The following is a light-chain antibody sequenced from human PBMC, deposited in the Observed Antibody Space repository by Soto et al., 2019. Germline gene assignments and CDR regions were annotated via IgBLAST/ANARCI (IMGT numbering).Light chain of an antibody. CDR3: QQANSFPLT. Sequence: DIQMTQSPPSVSASVGDRVTITCRASQAINNWLAWYQQKPGHAPKLLIYATSTLQTGVPSRFSGSGSGTDFTLTISSLQPEGFATYYCQQANSFPLTFGAGTKVEFK. CDR1: QAINNW. J-gene: IGKJ4*01. CDR2: ATS. V-gene: IGKV1-12*01.